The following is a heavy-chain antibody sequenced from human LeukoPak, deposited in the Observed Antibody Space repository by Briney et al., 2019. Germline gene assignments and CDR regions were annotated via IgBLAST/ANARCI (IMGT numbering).Heavy chain of an antibody. Sequence: GGSLRLSCAASGFTFSSYAMSWVRQAPGKGLEWVPAISGSGGSTYYADSVKGRFTISRDNSKNTLYLQMNSLRAEDTAVYYCAKDIRGYSGYESWGQGTLVTVSS. CDR1: GFTFSSYA. CDR2: ISGSGGST. V-gene: IGHV3-23*01. CDR3: AKDIRGYSGYES. D-gene: IGHD5-12*01. J-gene: IGHJ5*02.